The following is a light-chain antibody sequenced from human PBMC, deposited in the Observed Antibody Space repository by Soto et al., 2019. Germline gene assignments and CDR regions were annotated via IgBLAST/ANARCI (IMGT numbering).Light chain of an antibody. CDR3: QQGFSTPYT. V-gene: IGKV1-39*01. CDR2: AAS. J-gene: IGKJ2*01. CDR1: QSVSSS. Sequence: IQVTQSPSSLSGSVGDRVTITCRTSQSVSSSLNWYRQRPEKAPELLIYAASDLETGVPSRFSGSGSGTDFTLSISNLQPEDSGTYLCQQGFSTPYTFGQGTKLDI.